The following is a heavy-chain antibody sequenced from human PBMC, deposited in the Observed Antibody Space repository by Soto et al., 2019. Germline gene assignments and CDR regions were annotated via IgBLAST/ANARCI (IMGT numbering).Heavy chain of an antibody. V-gene: IGHV4-39*01. D-gene: IGHD6-25*01. J-gene: IGHJ4*02. Sequence: SETLSLTCTVSGYSVSSVDYYWCWILQPPGKGLEWIASIHYSGSTYYSPSLKSRATISGDTSKGQFSLTLSSVTAADTAVYYWSRHTVAAKTDFDQCGKGNLVTVDS. CDR3: SRHTVAAKTDFDQ. CDR2: IHYSGST. CDR1: GYSVSSVDYY.